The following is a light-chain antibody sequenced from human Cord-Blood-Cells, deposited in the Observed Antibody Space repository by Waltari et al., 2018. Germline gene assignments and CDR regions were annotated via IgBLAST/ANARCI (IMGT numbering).Light chain of an antibody. CDR1: SSNIGSNY. CDR2: RNS. V-gene: IGLV1-47*01. J-gene: IGLJ3*02. CDR3: AAWDDSLSGV. Sequence: QSVLTQPPSASGTPGQRVTISCSGSSSNIGSNYVYWYQQLPGTAPKLLIYRNSPRPSGVPDRFSGSKSGTSASLAISGLRSEDEADYYCAAWDDSLSGVFGGGTKLTVL.